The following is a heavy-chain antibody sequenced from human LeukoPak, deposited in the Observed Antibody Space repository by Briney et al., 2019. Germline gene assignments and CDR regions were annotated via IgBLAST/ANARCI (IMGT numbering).Heavy chain of an antibody. V-gene: IGHV3-30*04. CDR1: KFTFSNCA. Sequence: GRSLRLSCAASKFTFSNCAMHCVRQAPGKGLEWVAVISYDGTNKYYADSVKGRFTISRDNSKNTLYLQMDSLRTEDTALYYCARPSSGYYWGAAFDIWGQGTMVTVSS. D-gene: IGHD3-22*01. CDR2: ISYDGTNK. J-gene: IGHJ3*02. CDR3: ARPSSGYYWGAAFDI.